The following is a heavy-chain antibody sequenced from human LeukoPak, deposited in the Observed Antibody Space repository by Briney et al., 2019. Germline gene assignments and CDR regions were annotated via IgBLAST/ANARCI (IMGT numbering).Heavy chain of an antibody. CDR2: IYYSGST. CDR3: ARGANDFWSGPTTWFDP. Sequence: PSETLSLTCTVSGGSVSSGSYYWSWIRQPPGKGLEWIGYIYYSGSTNYNPSPKSRVTISVDTSKNQFSLKLSSVTAADTAVYYCARGANDFWSGPTTWFDPWGQGTLVTVSS. V-gene: IGHV4-61*01. CDR1: GGSVSSGSYY. D-gene: IGHD3-3*01. J-gene: IGHJ5*02.